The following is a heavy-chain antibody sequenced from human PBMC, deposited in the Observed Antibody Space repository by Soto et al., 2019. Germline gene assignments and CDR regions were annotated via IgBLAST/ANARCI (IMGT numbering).Heavy chain of an antibody. CDR3: ARRPTMVRGVSPYYFDY. J-gene: IGHJ4*02. CDR1: GFSLSNARMG. Sequence: QVTLKESGPVLVKPTETLTLTCTVSGFSLSNARMGVSWIRQPPGKALEWLAHIFSNDAKSYSTSLKSRLTLSKDTSKSQVVLTMTNMDPVDTATYYCARRPTMVRGVSPYYFDYWGQGNLVTVSS. V-gene: IGHV2-26*01. D-gene: IGHD3-10*01. CDR2: IFSNDAK.